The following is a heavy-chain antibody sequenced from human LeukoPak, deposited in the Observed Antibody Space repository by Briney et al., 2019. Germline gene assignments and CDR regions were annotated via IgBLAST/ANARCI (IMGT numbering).Heavy chain of an antibody. CDR3: ARDVEQWLVRVYYFDY. Sequence: GGSLRLSCVASGFTFSSYAMNWVRQAPGKGLEWVSYISSGSTTIYYADSVKGRFTISRDNAKNSLYLQMNSLRAEDTAVYYCARDVEQWLVRVYYFDYWGQGTLVTVSS. CDR1: GFTFSSYA. V-gene: IGHV3-48*01. CDR2: ISSGSTTI. D-gene: IGHD6-19*01. J-gene: IGHJ4*02.